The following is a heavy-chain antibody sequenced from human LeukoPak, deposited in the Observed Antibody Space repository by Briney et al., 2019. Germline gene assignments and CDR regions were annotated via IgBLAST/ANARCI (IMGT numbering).Heavy chain of an antibody. CDR1: GSSVSSIY. Sequence: GGSLRLSCAASGSSVSSIYMSWVRQAPGKGLEWVSTLSGSGITTYYADSVKGRFTISRDNSKNTLYLQMNSLRAEDTAVYYCAKGIYSSGWSYFDYWGHGTLVTVSS. J-gene: IGHJ4*01. D-gene: IGHD6-19*01. CDR2: LSGSGITT. CDR3: AKGIYSSGWSYFDY. V-gene: IGHV3-23*01.